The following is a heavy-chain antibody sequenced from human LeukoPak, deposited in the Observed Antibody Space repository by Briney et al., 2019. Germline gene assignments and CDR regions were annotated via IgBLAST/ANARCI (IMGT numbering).Heavy chain of an antibody. Sequence: PSETLSLTCAVYGGSFSGYYWSWIRQPPGKGLEWIGEINHSESTNYNPSLKSRVTISVDTSKNQFSLKLSSVTAADTAVYYCARRIQPWPYFDFRGQGTLVTVSS. CDR3: ARRIQPWPYFDF. CDR2: INHSEST. CDR1: GGSFSGYY. V-gene: IGHV4-34*01. D-gene: IGHD5-18*01. J-gene: IGHJ4*02.